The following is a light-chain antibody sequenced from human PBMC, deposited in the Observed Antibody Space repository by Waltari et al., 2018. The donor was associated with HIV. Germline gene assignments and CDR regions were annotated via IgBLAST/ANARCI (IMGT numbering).Light chain of an antibody. CDR1: QSVTSTY. Sequence: TQSPGTLSLSPGEIATLSCRASQSVTSTYLAWYHQKPGQAPRLLIYGASSRATGIPDRFRGSGSGTDFTLTIRRLEPEDFAVYYCQQYGSSPYTFGQGTKLEIK. V-gene: IGKV3-20*01. CDR3: QQYGSSPYT. J-gene: IGKJ2*01. CDR2: GAS.